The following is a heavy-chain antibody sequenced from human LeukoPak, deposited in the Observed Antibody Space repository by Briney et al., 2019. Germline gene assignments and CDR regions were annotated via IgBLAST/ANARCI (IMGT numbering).Heavy chain of an antibody. CDR3: AKIARVVVANGPVDY. Sequence: PGGSLRLSCAASGFTFSSYGMSWVRQAPGKGLEWVSAISGSGGSTYYADSVKGRFTISRDNSKNTLYLQMNSLRAEDTAVYYCAKIARVVVANGPVDYWGQGTLVTVSS. V-gene: IGHV3-23*01. J-gene: IGHJ4*02. D-gene: IGHD2-15*01. CDR2: ISGSGGST. CDR1: GFTFSSYG.